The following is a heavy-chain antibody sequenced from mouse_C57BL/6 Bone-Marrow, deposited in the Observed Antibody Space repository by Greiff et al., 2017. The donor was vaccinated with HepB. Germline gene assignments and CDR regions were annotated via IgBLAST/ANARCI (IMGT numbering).Heavy chain of an antibody. Sequence: VQLKQSGAELVRPGASVKLSCTASGFNIKDDYMHWVKQRPEQGLEWIGWIDPENGDTEYASKFQGKATITADTSSNTADLQLSSLTSEDTAVYYCTKGNYGPWFAYWGQGTLVTVSA. D-gene: IGHD2-1*01. V-gene: IGHV14-4*01. CDR2: IDPENGDT. CDR1: GFNIKDDY. CDR3: TKGNYGPWFAY. J-gene: IGHJ3*01.